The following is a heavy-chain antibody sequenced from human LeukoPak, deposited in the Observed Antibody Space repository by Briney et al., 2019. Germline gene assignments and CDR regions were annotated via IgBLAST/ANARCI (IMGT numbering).Heavy chain of an antibody. CDR1: GYSISSGYY. D-gene: IGHD3-10*01. V-gene: IGHV4-38-2*02. CDR3: ARAGDYYGSGSYYILFDY. Sequence: SETLSLTCTVSGYSISSGYYWGWIRQPPGKGLEWIGSIYHSGSTYYNPSHKSRVTISVDTSKNQFSLKLSSVTAADTAVYYCARAGDYYGSGSYYILFDYWGQGTLVTVSS. J-gene: IGHJ4*02. CDR2: IYHSGST.